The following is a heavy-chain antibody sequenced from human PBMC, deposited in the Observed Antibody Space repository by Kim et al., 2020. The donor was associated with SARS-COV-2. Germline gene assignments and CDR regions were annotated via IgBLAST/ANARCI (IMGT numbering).Heavy chain of an antibody. D-gene: IGHD3-3*01. J-gene: IGHJ6*02. CDR2: ISSSSSYI. Sequence: GGSLRLSCAASGFTFSSYSMNWVRQAPGKGLEWVSSISSSSSYIYYADSVKGRFTISRDNAKNSLYLQMNSLRAEDTAVYYCAGSFWSGYYTDLSMGKDYYYYYGMDVWGQGTTVTVSS. CDR3: AGSFWSGYYTDLSMGKDYYYYYGMDV. CDR1: GFTFSSYS. V-gene: IGHV3-21*01.